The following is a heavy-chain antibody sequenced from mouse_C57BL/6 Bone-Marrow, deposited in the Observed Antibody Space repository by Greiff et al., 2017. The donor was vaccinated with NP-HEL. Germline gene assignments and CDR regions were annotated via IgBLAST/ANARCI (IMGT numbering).Heavy chain of an antibody. CDR1: GYTFTSYW. Sequence: QVQLQQPGAELVKPGASVKLSCKASGYTFTSYWMHWVKQRPGQGLEWIGMIHPNSGSTNYNEKFKSKATLTVDKSSSTAYMQLSSLTSEDSAVXYCARPNYYGSSPLYWYFDVWGTGTTVTVSS. V-gene: IGHV1-64*01. CDR2: IHPNSGST. CDR3: ARPNYYGSSPLYWYFDV. J-gene: IGHJ1*03. D-gene: IGHD1-1*01.